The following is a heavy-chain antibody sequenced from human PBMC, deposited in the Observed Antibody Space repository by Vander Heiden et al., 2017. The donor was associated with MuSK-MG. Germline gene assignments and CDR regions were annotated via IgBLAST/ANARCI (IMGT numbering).Heavy chain of an antibody. V-gene: IGHV3-23*01. D-gene: IGHD3-9*01. J-gene: IGHJ4*02. CDR2: SSASSGRDT. CDR1: AFTFNNYA. Sequence: VQLLESGGGLVQPGGSLRLSCAASAFTFNNYAMSGVRQAQGKGLEWVSTSSASSGRDTFYADSVKGRFTISRDNSKNTLYLQMNSLRAGDTAVYYCAKDREVQRYFDWGQGALVTVSS. CDR3: AKDREVQRYFD.